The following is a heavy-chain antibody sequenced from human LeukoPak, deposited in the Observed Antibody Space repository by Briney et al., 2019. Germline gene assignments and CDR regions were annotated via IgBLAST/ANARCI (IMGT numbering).Heavy chain of an antibody. D-gene: IGHD6-6*01. CDR1: GYTFSSYW. Sequence: GGSLRLSCAASGYTFSSYWMSWVRQAPGKGLEGVAKIKQGGSEKYYVDSVKGRFTISRDNAKNSLYLQMNSLRAEDTAVYYCAREKAARPPPDYWGQGNLVTVSS. CDR3: AREKAARPPPDY. J-gene: IGHJ4*02. CDR2: IKQGGSEK. V-gene: IGHV3-7*01.